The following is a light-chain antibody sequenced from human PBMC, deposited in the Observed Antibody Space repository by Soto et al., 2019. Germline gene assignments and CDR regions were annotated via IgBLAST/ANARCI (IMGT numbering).Light chain of an antibody. CDR3: QQYNNWPREVVYT. Sequence: EIVMTQSPATLSVSPGERATLSCRASQSVSSNLAWYQQKPGQAPRLLIYGASTRATGIPARFSGSGSGTEFTLTISSLQSEDFAVYYCQQYNNWPREVVYTFGQGTKLEIK. V-gene: IGKV3-15*01. CDR2: GAS. CDR1: QSVSSN. J-gene: IGKJ2*01.